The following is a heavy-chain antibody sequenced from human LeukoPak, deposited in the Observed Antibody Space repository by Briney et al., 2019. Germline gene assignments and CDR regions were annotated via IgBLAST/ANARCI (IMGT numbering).Heavy chain of an antibody. J-gene: IGHJ5*02. CDR1: GFTFSSFW. CDR2: IKQDGSEK. D-gene: IGHD6-6*01. V-gene: IGHV3-7*03. Sequence: GGSLRLSCAASGFTFSSFWMNWVRQAPGKGLEWVANIKQDGSEKYYVGSVKGRFTISRDNAKNSLYLQMDSLRAEDTAVYYCARDGPYSTSATHPPWGQGTLVTVSS. CDR3: ARDGPYSTSATHPP.